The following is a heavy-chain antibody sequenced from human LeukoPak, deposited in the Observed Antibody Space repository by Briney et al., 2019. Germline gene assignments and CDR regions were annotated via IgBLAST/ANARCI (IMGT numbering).Heavy chain of an antibody. J-gene: IGHJ4*02. Sequence: SETLSLTCAVYGGSFSGYYWSWIRQPPGKGLEWIGEINHSGSTNYNPSLKSRVTISVDTSKNQFSLKPSSVTAADTAVYYCATAEGVPTRLDYWGQGTLVTVSS. D-gene: IGHD1-1*01. CDR1: GGSFSGYY. CDR2: INHSGST. V-gene: IGHV4-34*01. CDR3: ATAEGVPTRLDY.